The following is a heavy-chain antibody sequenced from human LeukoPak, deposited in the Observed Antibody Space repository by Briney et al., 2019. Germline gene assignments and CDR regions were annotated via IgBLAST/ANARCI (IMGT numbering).Heavy chain of an antibody. Sequence: SETLSLTCAVYGGSFSGYYWSWIRQPPGKGLEWIGEINHSGSTNYNPSLKSRVTISVDTSKNQFSLKLSSVTAADTAVYYCARSRDGLNDYWGQGTLVTVSS. V-gene: IGHV4-34*01. CDR1: GGSFSGYY. CDR3: ARSRDGLNDY. D-gene: IGHD2-8*01. CDR2: INHSGST. J-gene: IGHJ4*02.